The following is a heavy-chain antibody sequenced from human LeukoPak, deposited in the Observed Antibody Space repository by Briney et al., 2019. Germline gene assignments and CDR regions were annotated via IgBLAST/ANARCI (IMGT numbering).Heavy chain of an antibody. CDR2: ISSSSSYI. D-gene: IGHD3-22*01. J-gene: IGHJ4*02. CDR3: ARGPHYYYDSSGRMGGLDY. Sequence: GGSLRLSCAASGFTFSSYSMTWVRQAPGKGLEWVSSISSSSSYIYYADSVKGRFTISRDNAKNSLYLQMNSLRAEDTAVYYCARGPHYYYDSSGRMGGLDYWGQGTLVTVSS. V-gene: IGHV3-21*01. CDR1: GFTFSSYS.